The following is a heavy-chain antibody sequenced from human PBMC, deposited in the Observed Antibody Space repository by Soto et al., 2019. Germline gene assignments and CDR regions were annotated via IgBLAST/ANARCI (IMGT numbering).Heavy chain of an antibody. D-gene: IGHD3-9*01. Sequence: PGGSLRLSCVASGFTFSGYAMSWVRQAPGKGLQWVSAIRDTGGYTYYADSVKGRFTISRDNSKSTLFLQMDSLTADDSALYYCAKPSREMVTGYSPFDQWGQGTLVTVSS. V-gene: IGHV3-23*01. CDR3: AKPSREMVTGYSPFDQ. CDR1: GFTFSGYA. CDR2: IRDTGGYT. J-gene: IGHJ4*02.